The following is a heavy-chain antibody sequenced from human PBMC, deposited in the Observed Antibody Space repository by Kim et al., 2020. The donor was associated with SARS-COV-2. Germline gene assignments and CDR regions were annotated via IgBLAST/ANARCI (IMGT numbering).Heavy chain of an antibody. CDR2: IYYSGST. J-gene: IGHJ4*02. Sequence: SETLSLTCTVSGGSISSSSYYWGWIRQPPGKGLEWIGSIYYSGSTYYNPSLKSRVTISVDTSKNQFSLKLSSVTAADTAVYYCARDADPFDWLTPFDYWGQGTRVTVSS. CDR3: ARDADPFDWLTPFDY. D-gene: IGHD3-9*01. V-gene: IGHV4-39*07. CDR1: GGSISSSSYY.